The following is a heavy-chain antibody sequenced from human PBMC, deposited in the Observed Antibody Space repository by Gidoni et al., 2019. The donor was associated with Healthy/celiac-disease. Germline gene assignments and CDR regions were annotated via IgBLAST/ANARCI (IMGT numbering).Heavy chain of an antibody. J-gene: IGHJ5*02. D-gene: IGHD4-4*01. Sequence: EVQLLESGGGLVRPGGSLRLSCAASGFTFSSYALSWVRQAPGKGLEWVSAISGSGGSTYYADSVKGRFTISRDNSKNTLYLQMNSLRAEDTAVYYCAKDRSLQYHLNWFDPWGQGTLVTVSS. CDR3: AKDRSLQYHLNWFDP. CDR2: ISGSGGST. CDR1: GFTFSSYA. V-gene: IGHV3-23*01.